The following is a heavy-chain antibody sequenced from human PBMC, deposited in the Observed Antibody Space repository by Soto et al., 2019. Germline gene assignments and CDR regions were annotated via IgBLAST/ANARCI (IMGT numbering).Heavy chain of an antibody. V-gene: IGHV3-74*03. CDR1: GFSLSPYW. CDR3: ARDLGGPDY. J-gene: IGHJ4*02. CDR2: LSSDGFGA. Sequence: GGSLRLSCAASGFSLSPYWMHWVRQVPGRGLEWVARLSSDGFGAAYADSVKGRLFISRDIARNTLSLQMNSLRADDTAVYYCARDLGGPDYWGRGTSVTVSS. D-gene: IGHD3-16*01.